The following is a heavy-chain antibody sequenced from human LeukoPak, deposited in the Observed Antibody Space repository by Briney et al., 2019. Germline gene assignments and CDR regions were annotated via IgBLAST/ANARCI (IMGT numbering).Heavy chain of an antibody. V-gene: IGHV3-23*01. J-gene: IGHJ4*02. CDR3: VRSLDY. CDR1: GFPFSSYA. CDR2: IAGSDGFT. Sequence: PGGSLRLSCAASGFPFSSYAMNWVRQAPGKGLEWVSVIAGSDGFTQYADSVKGRFTISRDNSKNTVYLQRNRLRVEDTALYYCVRSLDYWGQGTLVTVSS.